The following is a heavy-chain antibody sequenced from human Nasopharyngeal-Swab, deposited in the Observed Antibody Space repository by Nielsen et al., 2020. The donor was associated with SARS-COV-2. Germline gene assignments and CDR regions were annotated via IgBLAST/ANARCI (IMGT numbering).Heavy chain of an antibody. V-gene: IGHV1-46*01. J-gene: IGHJ6*02. CDR2: INPSGGST. CDR3: AREIVGASYYYYGMDV. Sequence: WERQAPGQGLEWMGIINPSGGSTSYAQKFQGRVTMTRDTSTSTVYMELSSLRSEDTAVYYCAREIVGASYYYYGMDVWGQGTTVTVSS. D-gene: IGHD1-26*01.